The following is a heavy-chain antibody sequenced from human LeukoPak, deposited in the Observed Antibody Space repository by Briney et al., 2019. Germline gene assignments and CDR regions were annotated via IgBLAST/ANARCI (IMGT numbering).Heavy chain of an antibody. CDR2: ISGDGGST. CDR1: GFTFDDYA. Sequence: GGSLRLSCAASGFTFDDYAMHWVRQAPGEGLEWVSLISGDGGSTYYADSVKGRFTISRDNGKNSLYLQMNSLRTEDTALYYCAKDNHGSGNYWGQGTLVTVSS. CDR3: AKDNHGSGNY. V-gene: IGHV3-43*02. D-gene: IGHD3-10*01. J-gene: IGHJ4*02.